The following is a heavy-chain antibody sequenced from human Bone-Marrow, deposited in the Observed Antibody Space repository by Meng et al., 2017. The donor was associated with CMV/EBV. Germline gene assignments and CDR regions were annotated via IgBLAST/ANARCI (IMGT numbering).Heavy chain of an antibody. CDR1: GFTFSDYY. V-gene: IGHV3-11*04. Sequence: GESLKISCAASGFTFSDYYMSWIRQAPGKGLEWVSYISSSGSTIYYADSAKGRFTISRDNAKNSLYLQMNSLRAEDTAVYYCAREAIVVVPAAIADPFDYWGQGTLVTVSS. D-gene: IGHD2-2*02. J-gene: IGHJ4*02. CDR2: ISSSGSTI. CDR3: AREAIVVVPAAIADPFDY.